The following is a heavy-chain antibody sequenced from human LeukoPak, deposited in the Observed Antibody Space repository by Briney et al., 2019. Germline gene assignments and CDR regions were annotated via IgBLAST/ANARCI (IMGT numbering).Heavy chain of an antibody. CDR3: ARQRPNSDCFDY. CDR2: ISYDGSNK. J-gene: IGHJ4*02. Sequence: SGRSLRLSCAASGFTFSSYAMHWVRQAPGKGLEWVAVISYDGSNKYYADSVKGRFTISRDNSKNTLYLQVNSLRAEDTAVYYCARQRPNSDCFDYWGQGTLVTVSS. D-gene: IGHD2-21*02. CDR1: GFTFSSYA. V-gene: IGHV3-30*03.